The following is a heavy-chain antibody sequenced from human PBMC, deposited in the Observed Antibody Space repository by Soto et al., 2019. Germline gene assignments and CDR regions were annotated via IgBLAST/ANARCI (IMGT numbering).Heavy chain of an antibody. CDR1: GYTFTSYG. J-gene: IGHJ4*02. CDR2: ISAYNGNT. V-gene: IGHV1-18*01. Sequence: QVQLVQSGAEVKKPGASVKVSCKASGYTFTSYGISWVRQAPGQGLEWMGWISAYNGNTNYAQKLQGIVTMTTDTCTSTGYMELRSLRSDDTAVYYCARDRGYSGYDRFDYWGQGTLVTVSS. CDR3: ARDRGYSGYDRFDY. D-gene: IGHD5-12*01.